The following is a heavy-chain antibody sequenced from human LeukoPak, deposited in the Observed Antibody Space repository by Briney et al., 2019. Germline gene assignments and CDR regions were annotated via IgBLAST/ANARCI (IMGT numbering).Heavy chain of an antibody. J-gene: IGHJ5*02. CDR3: ARGGATMVRGVIRDWFDP. V-gene: IGHV1-69*13. CDR1: GYTFTSYG. CDR2: IIPIFGTA. D-gene: IGHD3-10*01. Sequence: SVKVSCKASGYTFTSYGISWVRQAPGQGLEWMGGIIPIFGTANYAQKFQGRVTITADESTSTAYMELSSLRSEDTAVYYCARGGATMVRGVIRDWFDPWGQGTLVTVSS.